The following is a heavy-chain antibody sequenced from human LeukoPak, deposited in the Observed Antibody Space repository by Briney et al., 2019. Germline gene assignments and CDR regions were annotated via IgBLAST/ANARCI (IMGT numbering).Heavy chain of an antibody. CDR2: IYYSGYT. Sequence: PSDTLSLTCTVSGGSISTSYWSWIRQPPGKGLEWIGYIYYSGYTNYNPSLKSRVTMSVDTSKNQLSLKLSSVTAADTAVYYCARGQSTGTTAQPDYWGQGTLVSVSS. D-gene: IGHD1-1*01. V-gene: IGHV4-59*07. CDR3: ARGQSTGTTAQPDY. CDR1: GGSISTSY. J-gene: IGHJ4*02.